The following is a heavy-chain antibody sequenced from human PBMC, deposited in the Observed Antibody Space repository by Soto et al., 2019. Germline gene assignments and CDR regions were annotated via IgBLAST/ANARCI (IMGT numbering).Heavy chain of an antibody. V-gene: IGHV3-30-3*01. CDR3: ATWGNIPGVY. CDR2: ISFDGGNM. J-gene: IGHJ4*02. CDR1: EFTFSSYA. Sequence: QVHLVESGGGVVQPGRSLRLSCAASEFTFSSYAMHWVRQAPGKGLEWVSVISFDGGNMYYAASVKGRFTISRDNSKNTLYLQMSSLRAEDTAMYYCATWGNIPGVYWGQGTLVAVSS. D-gene: IGHD3-16*01.